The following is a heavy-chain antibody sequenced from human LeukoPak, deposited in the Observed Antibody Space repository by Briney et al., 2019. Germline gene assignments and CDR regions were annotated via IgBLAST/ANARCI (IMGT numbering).Heavy chain of an antibody. CDR1: GYTFTNYG. CDR2: IIPIFGTA. V-gene: IGHV1-69*13. J-gene: IGHJ4*02. Sequence: SVKVSCKASGYTFTNYGISWVRQAPGQGLEWMGGIIPIFGTANYAQKFQGRVTITADESTSTAYMELSSLRSEDTAVYYCAGGHDYDILTGAGLAPYWGQGTLVTVSS. CDR3: AGGHDYDILTGAGLAPY. D-gene: IGHD3-9*01.